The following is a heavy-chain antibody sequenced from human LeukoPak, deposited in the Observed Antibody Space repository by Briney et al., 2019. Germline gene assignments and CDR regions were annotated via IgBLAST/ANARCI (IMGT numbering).Heavy chain of an antibody. CDR3: ARETFYSNYYYGMDV. CDR1: GFTFSSYE. V-gene: IGHV3-48*03. Sequence: PGGSLRLSCAASGFTFSSYEMNWVRQAPGKGLEWVSYISGSGTTIYYADSVRGRFTISRDSAQNSLYLQMNSLRAEDTAVYYCARETFYSNYYYGMDVWGQGTTVTVS. CDR2: ISGSGTTI. D-gene: IGHD4-11*01. J-gene: IGHJ6*02.